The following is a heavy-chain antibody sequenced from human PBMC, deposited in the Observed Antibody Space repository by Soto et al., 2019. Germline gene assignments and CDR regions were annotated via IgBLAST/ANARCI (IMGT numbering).Heavy chain of an antibody. CDR3: ARPPVGEIVVPPDY. D-gene: IGHD2-15*01. J-gene: IGHJ4*02. CDR2: LSYVGSNK. Sequence: SLRLSCAASGFTFSTYAMHWVRQVPGKGLEWEGVLSYVGSNKHYADSVTGRFIISRDNPKNTLYRQVNSLKAEYTAVYYCARPPVGEIVVPPDYWGQGTLVTVSS. CDR1: GFTFSTYA. V-gene: IGHV3-30*04.